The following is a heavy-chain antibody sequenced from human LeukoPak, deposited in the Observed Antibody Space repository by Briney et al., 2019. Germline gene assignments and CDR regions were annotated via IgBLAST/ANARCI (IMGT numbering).Heavy chain of an antibody. Sequence: SETLSLTCTVSGGSISSGGYYWSWIRQHPGKGLEWIGYIYYSGTTYYNPSLESRVTISVDTSKNQFSLKLSSVTAADTAVYYCARHHDYGDFTGVSYFDYLGRGTLVTVSS. D-gene: IGHD4-17*01. CDR2: IYYSGTT. J-gene: IGHJ4*02. CDR1: GGSISSGGYY. V-gene: IGHV4-31*03. CDR3: ARHHDYGDFTGVSYFDY.